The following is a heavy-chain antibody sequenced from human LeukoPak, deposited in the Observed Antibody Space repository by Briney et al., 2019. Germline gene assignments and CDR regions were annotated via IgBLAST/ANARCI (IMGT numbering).Heavy chain of an antibody. CDR2: ISGSGGST. CDR3: ARGGSRHISSSDFDY. D-gene: IGHD6-6*01. J-gene: IGHJ4*02. Sequence: GGSLRLSCAASGFTFSSYAMSWVRQAPGKGLEWVSAISGSGGSTYYADSVKGRFTISRDNSKNTLYLQMNSLRAEDTAVYYCARGGSRHISSSDFDYWGQGTLVTVSS. CDR1: GFTFSSYA. V-gene: IGHV3-23*01.